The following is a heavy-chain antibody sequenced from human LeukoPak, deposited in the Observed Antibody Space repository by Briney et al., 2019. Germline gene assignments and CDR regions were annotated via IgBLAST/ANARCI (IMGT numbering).Heavy chain of an antibody. V-gene: IGHV3-30*03. CDR2: ISYDGSIN. D-gene: IGHD2-15*01. CDR1: GFTFSTYG. J-gene: IGHJ4*02. Sequence: PGRSLRLSCAASGFTFSTYGMHWVRQAPGKGLEWVAVISYDGSINFYAASVKGRFTISRDNSKNTLYLQMNSLRAEDSALYFCARDRRYCGGGSCYFDYFFDYWGQGTLVTVSS. CDR3: ARDRRYCGGGSCYFDYFFDY.